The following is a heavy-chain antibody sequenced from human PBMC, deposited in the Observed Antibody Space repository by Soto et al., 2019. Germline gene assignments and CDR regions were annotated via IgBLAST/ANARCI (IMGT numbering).Heavy chain of an antibody. Sequence: QVQLQESSPGLVKPSQTLSLTCSVSGDSIRSPDCYWGWLRQTPGKGLEWIGYSYYTGSSYYNPSLKSRVSISVDTSKNQFSLKLNSVSAADTAIYYCARDKWSGYDSGAFDVWGQGTTVTVSS. V-gene: IGHV4-30-4*01. D-gene: IGHD6-25*01. J-gene: IGHJ3*01. CDR3: ARDKWSGYDSGAFDV. CDR1: GDSIRSPDCY. CDR2: SYYTGSS.